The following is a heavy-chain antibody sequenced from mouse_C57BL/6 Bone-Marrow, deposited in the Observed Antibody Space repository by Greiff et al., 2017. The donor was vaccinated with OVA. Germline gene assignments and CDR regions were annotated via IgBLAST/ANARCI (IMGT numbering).Heavy chain of an antibody. V-gene: IGHV1-59*01. J-gene: IGHJ2*01. D-gene: IGHD1-1*01. CDR3: ARWGTTVVEGYYFDY. CDR1: GYTFTSYW. Sequence: QVQLQQPGAELVRPGTSVKLSCKASGYTFTSYWMHWVKQRPGQGLEWIGVIDPSDSYTNYNQKFKGKATLTVDTSSSTAYMQLSSLTSEDDAVYYYARWGTTVVEGYYFDYWGQGTTLTVSS. CDR2: IDPSDSYT.